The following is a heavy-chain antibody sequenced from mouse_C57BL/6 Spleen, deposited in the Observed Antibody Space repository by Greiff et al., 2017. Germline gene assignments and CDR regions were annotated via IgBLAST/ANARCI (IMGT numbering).Heavy chain of an antibody. Sequence: QVQLKESGPGLVQPSQSLSITCTVSGFSLTSYGVHWVRQSPGKGLEWLGVIWSGGSTDYNAAFISRLSISKDNSTSQVFFKMNSLQADDTAIYYYARNYHGSSLDYWGQGTTLTVSS. CDR3: ARNYHGSSLDY. V-gene: IGHV2-2*01. D-gene: IGHD1-1*01. CDR2: IWSGGST. CDR1: GFSLTSYG. J-gene: IGHJ2*01.